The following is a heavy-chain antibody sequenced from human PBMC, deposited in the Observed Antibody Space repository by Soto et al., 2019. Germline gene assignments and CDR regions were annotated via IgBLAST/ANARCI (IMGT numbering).Heavy chain of an antibody. Sequence: VQLVESGGGLIQAGGSRRLSCGVSGFSVSTNYMAWVRQVPGKGLEWASVIYSGGQTDYPDSVQGRFTTSRDNSKNTVYLQLSSLRVEDTGVYSCARIYGSGVVDFWGQGSLIPVSS. D-gene: IGHD3-10*01. CDR2: IYSGGQT. CDR1: GFSVSTNY. CDR3: ARIYGSGVVDF. V-gene: IGHV3-53*01. J-gene: IGHJ4*02.